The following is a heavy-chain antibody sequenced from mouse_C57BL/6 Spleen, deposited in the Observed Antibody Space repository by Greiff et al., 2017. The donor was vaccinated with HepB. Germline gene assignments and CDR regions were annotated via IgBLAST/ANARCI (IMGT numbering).Heavy chain of an antibody. J-gene: IGHJ2*01. CDR1: GYTFTDYY. CDR3: ARRALITTVVANGDY. V-gene: IGHV1-26*01. D-gene: IGHD1-1*01. CDR2: INPNNGGT. Sequence: EVQLQQSGPELVKPGASVKISCKASGYTFTDYYMNWVKQSHGKSLEWIGDINPNNGGTSYNQKFKGKATLTVDKSSSTAYMELRSLTSEDSAVYYCARRALITTVVANGDYLGQGTTLTVAS.